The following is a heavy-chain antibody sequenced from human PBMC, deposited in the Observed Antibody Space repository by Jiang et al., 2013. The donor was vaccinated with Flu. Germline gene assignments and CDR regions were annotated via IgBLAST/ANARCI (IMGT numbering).Heavy chain of an antibody. D-gene: IGHD1-26*01. J-gene: IGHJ4*02. Sequence: TVSGGSISSYYWSWIRQPPRKGLEWIGYIYYSGSTNYNPSLKSRVTISVDTSKNQFSLKLSSVTAADTAVYYCARQLSYYYYFDYWGQGTLVTVSS. CDR1: GGSISSYY. V-gene: IGHV4-59*08. CDR3: ARQLSYYYYFDY. CDR2: IYYSGST.